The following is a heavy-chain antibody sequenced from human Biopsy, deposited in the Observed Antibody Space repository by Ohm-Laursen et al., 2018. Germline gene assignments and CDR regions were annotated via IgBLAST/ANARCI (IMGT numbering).Heavy chain of an antibody. Sequence: LRVSCLACGFTHSSYGMHWVRQAAGKGREWVEGIWYDGSRQYNVDSVKARFTNSRDNSKNTLYLQMNSLRAEDTAVYYCARDGAAGYGLDVWGQGTTVTVSS. V-gene: IGHV3-33*01. CDR3: ARDGAAGYGLDV. J-gene: IGHJ6*02. D-gene: IGHD6-25*01. CDR2: IWYDGSRQ. CDR1: GFTHSSYG.